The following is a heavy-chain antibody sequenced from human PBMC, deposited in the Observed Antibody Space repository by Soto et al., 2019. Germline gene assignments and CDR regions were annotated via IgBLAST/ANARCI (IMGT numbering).Heavy chain of an antibody. CDR2: ISSSGTTM. CDR3: AGDPYYYGSAF. CDR1: GFSFSNHY. D-gene: IGHD3-10*01. J-gene: IGHJ4*02. Sequence: QVQLVESGGGLVGPGGSLRFSCAASGFSFSNHYLTWIRQAPGKGLEWVEKISSSGTTMYSADSVKGRFTVSRDNAKNSLYLQMNSLRAEDTAVYYCAGDPYYYGSAFWGQGTLVTVSS. V-gene: IGHV3-11*01.